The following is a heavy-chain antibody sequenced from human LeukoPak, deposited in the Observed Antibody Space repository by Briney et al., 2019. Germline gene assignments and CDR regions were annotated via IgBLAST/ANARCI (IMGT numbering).Heavy chain of an antibody. J-gene: IGHJ3*02. Sequence: GGSLRLSCAASGFTFSSYGMHWVRQAPGKGLEWVAVISYDGSNKYYADSVKGRFTTSRDNSKNTLYLQMNSLRAEDTAVYYCARSRRITMIVVESRAFDIWGQGTMVTVSS. CDR1: GFTFSSYG. CDR3: ARSRRITMIVVESRAFDI. D-gene: IGHD3-22*01. CDR2: ISYDGSNK. V-gene: IGHV3-30*03.